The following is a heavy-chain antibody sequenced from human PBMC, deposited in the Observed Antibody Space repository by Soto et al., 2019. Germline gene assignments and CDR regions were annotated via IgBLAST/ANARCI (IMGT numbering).Heavy chain of an antibody. CDR3: ARGLTXGGVSHDYYYYMDV. CDR2: INHSGST. CDR1: GGSFSGYY. V-gene: IGHV4-34*01. D-gene: IGHD3-16*01. Sequence: SETLSLTCAVYGGSFSGYYWSWIRQPPGKGLEWIGEINHSGSTNYNPSLKSRVTISVDTSKNQFSLKLSSVTAADTAVYYCARGLTXGGVSHDYYYYMDVWGKGTTVTVSS. J-gene: IGHJ6*03.